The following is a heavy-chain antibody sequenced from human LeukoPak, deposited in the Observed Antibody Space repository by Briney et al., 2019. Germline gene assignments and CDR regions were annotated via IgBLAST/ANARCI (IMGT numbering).Heavy chain of an antibody. V-gene: IGHV3-23*01. D-gene: IGHD3-10*01. J-gene: IGHJ3*02. CDR1: GFTFSSYA. Sequence: SGGSLRLSCAASGFTFSSYAMSWVRQAPGKGLEWVSAISSNGGSTYYANSVKGRFTISRDNAKNSLYQQMNSLRAEDTGVYYCARDTHYYGSGSPAFDIWGQGTMVTVSS. CDR3: ARDTHYYGSGSPAFDI. CDR2: ISSNGGST.